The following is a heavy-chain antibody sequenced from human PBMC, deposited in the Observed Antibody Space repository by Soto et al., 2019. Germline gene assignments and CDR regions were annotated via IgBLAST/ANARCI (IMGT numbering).Heavy chain of an antibody. Sequence: SETLSLTCTVSGASITQSYWNWIRHSPGKGLEWIVSVSSTGSTVYNPSLTSRVTVSLDTSKNQFSLTLNSVTAADTAVDHCARGGGSPDHNHEFDFWGQGTLVT. D-gene: IGHD6-13*01. V-gene: IGHV4-59*01. CDR2: VSSTGST. CDR1: GASITQSY. CDR3: ARGGGSPDHNHEFDF. J-gene: IGHJ4*02.